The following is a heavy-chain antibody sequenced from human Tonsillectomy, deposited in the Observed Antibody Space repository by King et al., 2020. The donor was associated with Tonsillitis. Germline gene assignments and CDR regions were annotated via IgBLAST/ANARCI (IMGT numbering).Heavy chain of an antibody. V-gene: IGHV3-23*04. D-gene: IGHD2-2*01. CDR3: ARSYCRGTSCYSPFDY. CDR2: ISGGDGST. CDR1: GFTFSSYA. J-gene: IGHJ4*02. Sequence: VQLVESGGGLVQPGGSLRLSCAASGFTFSSYAMSWVRQAPGKGLEWVSAISGGDGSTYYADSVKGRFTISRDTSKNTLYLQISSLRVEDTAIYYCARSYCRGTSCYSPFDYWGQGTLVTVSS.